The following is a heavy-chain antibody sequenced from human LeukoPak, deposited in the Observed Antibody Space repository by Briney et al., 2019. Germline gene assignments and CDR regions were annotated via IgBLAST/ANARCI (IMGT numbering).Heavy chain of an antibody. CDR1: GGSISSYY. CDR3: ARGNGYAFDWFDP. J-gene: IGHJ5*02. V-gene: IGHV4-4*07. Sequence: SETLSLTCTVSGGSISSYYWSWIRQPAGKGLEWIGRIYTSGSTNYNPSLKSRVTMSLDTSKNRFSLRLSSVTAADTAVYYCARGNGYAFDWFDPWGQGTPVTVSS. CDR2: IYTSGST. D-gene: IGHD5-12*01.